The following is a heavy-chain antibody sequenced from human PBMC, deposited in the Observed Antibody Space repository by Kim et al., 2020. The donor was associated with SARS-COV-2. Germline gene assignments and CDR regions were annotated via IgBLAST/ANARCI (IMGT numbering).Heavy chain of an antibody. CDR3: ARSAAAGRGVECWFDP. CDR2: IYYSGST. Sequence: SETLSLTCTVSGGSISSSSYYWGWIRQPPGKGLEWIGSIYYSGSTYYNPSLKSRVTISVDTSKNQFSLKLSSVTAADTAVYYCARSAAAGRGVECWFDPWGQGTLVTVSS. J-gene: IGHJ5*02. D-gene: IGHD6-13*01. CDR1: GGSISSSSYY. V-gene: IGHV4-39*01.